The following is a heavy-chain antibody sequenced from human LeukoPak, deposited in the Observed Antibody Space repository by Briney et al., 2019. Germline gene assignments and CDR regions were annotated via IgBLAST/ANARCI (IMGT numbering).Heavy chain of an antibody. CDR1: GYTLTELS. CDR3: ARDPFGYYDSSGYQPLDY. V-gene: IGHV1-24*01. J-gene: IGHJ4*02. Sequence: ASVKVSCKVSGYTLTELSMHWVRQAPGKGLEWMGGFDPEDGETIYAQKFQGRVTMTEDTSTDTAYMELSSLRSEGTAVYYCARDPFGYYDSSGYQPLDYWGQGTLVTVSS. D-gene: IGHD3-22*01. CDR2: FDPEDGET.